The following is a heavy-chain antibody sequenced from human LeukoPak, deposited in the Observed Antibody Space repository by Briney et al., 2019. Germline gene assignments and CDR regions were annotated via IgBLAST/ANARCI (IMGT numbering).Heavy chain of an antibody. Sequence: ASVKVSCKASGYSFTDYYIYWMRRAPGLGLEWMGWLNPNSGGTNYAQNFQGRVTMTRDTSISTAYMELSRLRSDDTAVYYCAKGDYYGSQKLYTHWGQGTLVTVSS. CDR3: AKGDYYGSQKLYTH. CDR2: LNPNSGGT. CDR1: GYSFTDYY. D-gene: IGHD3-10*01. J-gene: IGHJ4*02. V-gene: IGHV1-2*02.